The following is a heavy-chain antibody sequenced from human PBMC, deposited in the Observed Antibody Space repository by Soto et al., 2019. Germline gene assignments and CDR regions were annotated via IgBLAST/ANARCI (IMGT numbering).Heavy chain of an antibody. Sequence: GGSLRLSCAASGFTFSSYSMNWVRQAPGKGLEWVSSISSSSSYIYYADSVKGRFTISRDNAKNSLYLQMNSLRAEDTAVYYCASDLSRIPNDAFDIWGQGTMVTVSS. CDR2: ISSSSSYI. J-gene: IGHJ3*02. V-gene: IGHV3-21*01. CDR3: ASDLSRIPNDAFDI. D-gene: IGHD2-2*01. CDR1: GFTFSSYS.